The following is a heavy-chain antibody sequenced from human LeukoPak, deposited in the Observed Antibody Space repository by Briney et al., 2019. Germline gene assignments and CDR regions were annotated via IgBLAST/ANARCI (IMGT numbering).Heavy chain of an antibody. CDR2: IYTSGST. J-gene: IGHJ4*02. V-gene: IGHV4-4*07. D-gene: IGHD2-2*02. CDR1: GGSISSYY. CDR3: ARVSRRCSSTSCYTGPFDY. Sequence: SETLSLTCTVSGGSISSYYWSWIRQPPGKGLEWIGRIYTSGSTNYNPSLKSRVTMSVDTSKNQFSLKLSSVTAADTAVYYCARVSRRCSSTSCYTGPFDYWGQGTLVTVSS.